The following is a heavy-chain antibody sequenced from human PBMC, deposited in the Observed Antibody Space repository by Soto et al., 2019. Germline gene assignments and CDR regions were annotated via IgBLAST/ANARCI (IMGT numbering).Heavy chain of an antibody. D-gene: IGHD6-19*01. CDR3: ARDGQWLPRDGLRSSYYFDY. Sequence: QVQLVESGGGVVQPGRSLRLSCAASGFNFSSYVMHWVRQAPGKGLEWVAVIWYVGGNKYYADSVKGRFTISRDNSKNTLYLQMNSLRAEDTAVHYCARDGQWLPRDGLRSSYYFDYWGQGTLVTVSS. V-gene: IGHV3-33*01. CDR2: IWYVGGNK. J-gene: IGHJ4*02. CDR1: GFNFSSYV.